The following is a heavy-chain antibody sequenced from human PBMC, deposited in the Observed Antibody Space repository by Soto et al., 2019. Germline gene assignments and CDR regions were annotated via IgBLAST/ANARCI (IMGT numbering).Heavy chain of an antibody. D-gene: IGHD3-10*01. J-gene: IGHJ4*02. CDR2: INHIGST. Sequence: PSETLSLTCAVYGGSFSGFYWSWIRQPQGKGLEWSGKINHIGSTNYNPSLKSRVTISVDTSKNQSYLKVPSVTAADTAVYFCASRSLLWFGDPAYYFDYWGQGTLVTVSS. CDR3: ASRSLLWFGDPAYYFDY. CDR1: GGSFSGFY. V-gene: IGHV4-34*01.